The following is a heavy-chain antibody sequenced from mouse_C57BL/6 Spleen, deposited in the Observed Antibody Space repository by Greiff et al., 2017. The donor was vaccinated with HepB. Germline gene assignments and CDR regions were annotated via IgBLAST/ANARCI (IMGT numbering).Heavy chain of an antibody. J-gene: IGHJ3*01. D-gene: IGHD1-1*01. CDR3: VKAVSSGRSYTGFAY. Sequence: KVVESGGGLVQPGASLRLSCAASGFTFNDYQMSWVRQAPGKAPEWLALIRNKANGYTTEYTASVKGRFTITRDNSQNILYLQMNTLRAEDSATYYSVKAVSSGRSYTGFAYWGQGTLVTVSA. CDR2: IRNKANGYTT. V-gene: IGHV7-4*01. CDR1: GFTFNDYQ.